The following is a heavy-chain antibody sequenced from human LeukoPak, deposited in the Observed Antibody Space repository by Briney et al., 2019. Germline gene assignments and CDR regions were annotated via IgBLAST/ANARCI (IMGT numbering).Heavy chain of an antibody. CDR2: ISGSGGST. CDR1: GFTFSSYA. V-gene: IGHV3-23*01. CDR3: AKGDYYDLDY. D-gene: IGHD3-22*01. J-gene: IGHJ4*02. Sequence: GGSLRLSCAASGFTFSSYAMNWVRQAPGKGLEWVSGISGSGGSTYYADSVKGRFTISRDNSKNTLYLQMSSLRAEDTAVYYCAKGDYYDLDYWGQGTLVTVSS.